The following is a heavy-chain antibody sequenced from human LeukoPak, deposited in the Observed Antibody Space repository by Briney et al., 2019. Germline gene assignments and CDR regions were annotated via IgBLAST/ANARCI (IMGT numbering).Heavy chain of an antibody. Sequence: GGSLRLSCAAAGFPFSSYWMSWVRQAPGKGLEWVANIKQDGSDKYYVDSVKGRFTISRDNAKNSRYLQVNSLRVDDTAVYYCARLTGTTGFDYWGQGTLVTVSS. CDR1: GFPFSSYW. CDR3: ARLTGTTGFDY. V-gene: IGHV3-7*01. D-gene: IGHD1-1*01. J-gene: IGHJ4*02. CDR2: IKQDGSDK.